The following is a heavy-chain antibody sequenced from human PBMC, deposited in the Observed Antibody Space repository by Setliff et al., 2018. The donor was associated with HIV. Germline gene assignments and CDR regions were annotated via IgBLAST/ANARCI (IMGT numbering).Heavy chain of an antibody. CDR3: ARVVVGLYYFDY. J-gene: IGHJ4*02. V-gene: IGHV3-11*04. CDR1: GGSFSGYY. D-gene: IGHD2-15*01. CDR2: INNNGDTT. Sequence: LTCAVYGGSFSGYYWSWIRQPPGKGLEWVSYINNNGDTTYYADSVKGRFTISRDNAKNSLYLQMSNLRVEDTAVYYCARVVVGLYYFDYWGQGTLVTVS.